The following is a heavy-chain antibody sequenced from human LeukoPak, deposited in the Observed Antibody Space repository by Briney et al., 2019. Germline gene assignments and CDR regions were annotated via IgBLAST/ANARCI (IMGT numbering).Heavy chain of an antibody. CDR3: ARKTDSGGQGDY. J-gene: IGHJ4*02. V-gene: IGHV3-21*01. D-gene: IGHD3-22*01. CDR1: GFTFSSYS. CDR2: ISSSSSYI. Sequence: PGGSLRLSCAASGFTFSSYSMNWVRQAPGKGLEWVSSISSSSSYIYYADSVKGRFTISRDNSKNTLYLQMNSLRAEDTAVYYCARKTDSGGQGDYWGPGTLVTVSS.